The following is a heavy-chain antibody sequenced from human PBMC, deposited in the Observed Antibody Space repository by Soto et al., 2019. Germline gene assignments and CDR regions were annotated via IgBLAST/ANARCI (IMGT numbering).Heavy chain of an antibody. CDR2: IYYSGST. D-gene: IGHD4-17*01. J-gene: IGHJ4*02. V-gene: IGHV4-31*03. CDR1: GGSISSGGYY. CDR3: ARDFRTTVTTFLDY. Sequence: QVQLQESGPGLVKPSQSLSLTCTVSGGSISSGGYYWSWIRQHPGKGLEWIGYIYYSGSTYYNPSLKSRVTISVDTSKNQFSLKLSSVTAADTAVYYCARDFRTTVTTFLDYWGQGTLVTVSS.